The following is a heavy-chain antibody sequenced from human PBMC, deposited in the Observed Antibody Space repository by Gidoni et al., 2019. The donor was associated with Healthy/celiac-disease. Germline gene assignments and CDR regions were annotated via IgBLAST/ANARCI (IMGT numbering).Heavy chain of an antibody. CDR3: ATYPPLTGTTGHNWFDP. D-gene: IGHD1-7*01. CDR2: FDPEDGET. J-gene: IGHJ5*02. Sequence: QVQLVQSGAEVKKPGASVKVSCKVSGYTITDIAMPWVRQAPGKGLEWMGGFDPEDGETIYAQKFQGRVTMTEDTSTDTAYMELSSLRSEDTAVYYCATYPPLTGTTGHNWFDPWGQGTLVTVSS. CDR1: GYTITDIA. V-gene: IGHV1-24*01.